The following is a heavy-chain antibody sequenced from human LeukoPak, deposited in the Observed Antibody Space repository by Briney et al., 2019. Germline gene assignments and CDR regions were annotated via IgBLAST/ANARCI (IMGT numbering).Heavy chain of an antibody. J-gene: IGHJ4*02. CDR1: GFTFSSYA. D-gene: IGHD4-17*01. V-gene: IGHV3-30-3*01. Sequence: GGSLRLPCAASGFTFSSYAMHWVRQAPGKGLEWVAVISYDGSNKYYADSVKGRFTISRDNSKNTLYLQMNSLRAEDTAVYYCARELTTVTRQFDYWGQGTLVTVSS. CDR2: ISYDGSNK. CDR3: ARELTTVTRQFDY.